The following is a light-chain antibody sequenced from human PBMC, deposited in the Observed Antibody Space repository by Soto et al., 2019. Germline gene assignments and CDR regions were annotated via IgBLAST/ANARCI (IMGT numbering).Light chain of an antibody. V-gene: IGLV1-40*01. CDR3: QSYDNSLNRRV. J-gene: IGLJ2*01. CDR1: RSNIGAGYD. Sequence: QSVLTQPPSVSGAPGQRVTISCTGSRSNIGAGYDVHWYQQLPGTAPKLLIYGNSNRPSGVPDRFSGSKSGTSASLAITGLQAEDEADYYCQSYDNSLNRRVFGGGTKLTVL. CDR2: GNS.